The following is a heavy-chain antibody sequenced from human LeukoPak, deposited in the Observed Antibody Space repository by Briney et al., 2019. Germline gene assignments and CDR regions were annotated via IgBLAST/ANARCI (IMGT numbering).Heavy chain of an antibody. CDR1: GFAFSGFE. Sequence: GGSPRLSCAASGFAFSGFEMNGVRQAPGKGPEWIAYIDVTGKKIRYADSVKGRFTISRDNANSSVYLQMNSLRVDDTAVYYCARENYVRGYDYWGQGTLVTVSS. CDR2: IDVTGKKI. CDR3: ARENYVRGYDY. D-gene: IGHD3-16*01. J-gene: IGHJ4*02. V-gene: IGHV3-48*03.